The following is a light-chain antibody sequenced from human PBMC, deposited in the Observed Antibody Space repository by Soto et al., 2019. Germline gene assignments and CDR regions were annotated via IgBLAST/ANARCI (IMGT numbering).Light chain of an antibody. CDR2: DAS. CDR1: QTITSW. J-gene: IGKJ1*01. CDR3: QQHNSYPWT. V-gene: IGKV1-5*01. Sequence: DFQMTQSPSTLSASVGDRVTISCRASQTITSWLAWYQQKPGKAPKLLIYDASSLESGVPSRFSGSGSGTEFTLTISSLQPDDFATYYCQQHNSYPWTFGQGTKVEIK.